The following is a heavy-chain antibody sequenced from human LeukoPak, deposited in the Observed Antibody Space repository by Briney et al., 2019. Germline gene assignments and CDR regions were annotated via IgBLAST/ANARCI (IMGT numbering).Heavy chain of an antibody. V-gene: IGHV1-3*01. Sequence: ASVKVSCKASGYTFTSYAMHWVRQAPGQRLEWMGWINAGNGNTKYSQKFQGRVTTTRDTSASTAYMELRSLRSDDTAVYYCATGNWNDPYYYYGMDVWGQGTTVTVSS. D-gene: IGHD1-1*01. CDR2: INAGNGNT. CDR3: ATGNWNDPYYYYGMDV. J-gene: IGHJ6*02. CDR1: GYTFTSYA.